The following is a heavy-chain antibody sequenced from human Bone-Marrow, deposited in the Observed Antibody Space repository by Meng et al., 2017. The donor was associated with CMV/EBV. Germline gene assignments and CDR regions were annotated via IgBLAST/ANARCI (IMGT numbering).Heavy chain of an antibody. CDR3: ARDRYYYDSSGYYSY. J-gene: IGHJ4*02. Sequence: GESLKISCAASGFTFSSYWMSWVRQAPGKGLEWVANIKQDGSEKYYVDSVKGRFTISRDNAKTSLYLQMNSLRAEDTAVYYCARDRYYYDSSGYYSYWGQGTLVTVSS. D-gene: IGHD3-22*01. CDR2: IKQDGSEK. V-gene: IGHV3-7*01. CDR1: GFTFSSYW.